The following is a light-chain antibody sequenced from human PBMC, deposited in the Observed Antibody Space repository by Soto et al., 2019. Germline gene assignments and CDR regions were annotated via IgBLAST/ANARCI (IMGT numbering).Light chain of an antibody. J-gene: IGKJ2*01. Sequence: DIQMTQSPSSLSASVGDSVTITCWASQSVSGYFNWYQQKQGKAPRLLIYHASTLENGVPSRFSGSGVGTDFTLTISALRPDDFATYYCQQAFSTPYTFGQGTKLEN. CDR3: QQAFSTPYT. CDR1: QSVSGY. V-gene: IGKV1-39*01. CDR2: HAS.